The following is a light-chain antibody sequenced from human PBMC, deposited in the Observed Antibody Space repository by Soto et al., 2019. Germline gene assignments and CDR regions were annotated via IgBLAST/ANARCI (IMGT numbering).Light chain of an antibody. CDR2: EVT. Sequence: QSALTQPASVSGSPGQSITISCTGTSNDVGFYSYVSWYQQHPGKAPKLIIYEVTNRPSGVSDHFSGSKSDNTASLTISGLQAEDEADYYCSSYTSSSTLLFGGGTQLTVL. V-gene: IGLV2-14*01. CDR3: SSYTSSSTLL. J-gene: IGLJ2*01. CDR1: SNDVGFYSY.